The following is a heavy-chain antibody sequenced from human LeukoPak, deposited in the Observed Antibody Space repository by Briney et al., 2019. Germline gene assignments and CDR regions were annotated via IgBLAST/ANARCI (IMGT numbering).Heavy chain of an antibody. CDR2: IYYSGAT. D-gene: IGHD1-26*01. Sequence: SETLSLTCTVSGGSISNYYWTWIRQPPGKGLEWIGYIYYSGATYYNPPLKSRVTISVDTSKNQFSLKLTSVTAADTAVYYCARLSGSPHPPFDYWGQGTLVTVSS. CDR1: GGSISNYY. J-gene: IGHJ4*02. CDR3: ARLSGSPHPPFDY. V-gene: IGHV4-59*08.